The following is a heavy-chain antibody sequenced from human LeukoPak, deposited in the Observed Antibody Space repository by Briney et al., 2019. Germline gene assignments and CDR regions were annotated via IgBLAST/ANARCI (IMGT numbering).Heavy chain of an antibody. CDR1: GFAFSSHW. Sequence: PGGSLRLSCAASGFAFSSHWMNWVRQAPGKGLEWVANVNREGSDKNYVDSVKGRFTISRDNAKNSLYLQMNSLRVEDTAVYYCARDGVPGGEDLWGQGTTVTVS. J-gene: IGHJ6*02. CDR2: VNREGSDK. V-gene: IGHV3-7*01. CDR3: ARDGVPGGEDL. D-gene: IGHD2-21*01.